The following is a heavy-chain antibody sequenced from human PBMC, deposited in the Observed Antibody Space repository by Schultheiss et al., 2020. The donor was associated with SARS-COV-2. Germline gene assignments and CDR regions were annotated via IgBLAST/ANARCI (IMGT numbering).Heavy chain of an antibody. CDR2: IYTSGST. CDR3: ARDGYCSSTSCYHDAFDI. CDR1: GGSISSGSYY. D-gene: IGHD2-2*01. Sequence: SETLSLTCTVSGGSISSGSYYWSWIRQPAGKGLEWIGRIYTSGSTNYNPSLKSRVTISVDTSKNQFSLKLSSVTAADTAVYYCARDGYCSSTSCYHDAFDIWGQGTMVTVSS. V-gene: IGHV4-61*02. J-gene: IGHJ3*02.